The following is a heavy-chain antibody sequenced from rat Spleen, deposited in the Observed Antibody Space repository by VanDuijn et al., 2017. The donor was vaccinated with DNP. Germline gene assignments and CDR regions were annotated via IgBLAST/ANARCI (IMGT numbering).Heavy chain of an antibody. CDR1: GFSLTSYT. CDR3: VRPDYYAGSYPFF. V-gene: IGHV5-46*01. J-gene: IGHJ1*01. D-gene: IGHD1-12*02. CDR2: ITSSGGST. Sequence: VQLKESGPGLVQPSQTLSLTCTVSGFSLTSYTVSWVRQPPGKGLEWVAAITSSGGSTYYRDSVKGRFTNSRDNAKSTLYLQRNSLRSEDMATYYCVRPDYYAGSYPFFWGPGTMVTVSS.